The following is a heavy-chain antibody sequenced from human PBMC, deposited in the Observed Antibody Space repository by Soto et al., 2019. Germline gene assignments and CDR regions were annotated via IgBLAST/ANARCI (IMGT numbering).Heavy chain of an antibody. V-gene: IGHV3-21*01. D-gene: IGHD2-21*01. Sequence: EVQLVESGGGLVKPGGSLRLSCAASGFTFSSYSMNWVRQAPGKGLEWVSTISSRNNDMYYVDSVKGRFTISRDNARNSVYLQMNSLRADDTAVYYCARDVNGGFCGAWGQGTLVIVSS. CDR1: GFTFSSYS. CDR3: ARDVNGGFCGA. J-gene: IGHJ5*02. CDR2: ISSRNNDM.